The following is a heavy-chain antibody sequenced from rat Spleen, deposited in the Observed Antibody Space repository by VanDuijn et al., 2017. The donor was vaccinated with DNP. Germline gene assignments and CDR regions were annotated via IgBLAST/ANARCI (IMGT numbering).Heavy chain of an antibody. D-gene: IGHD1-5*01. V-gene: IGHV3-3*01. CDR1: GYSITRNY. J-gene: IGHJ2*01. CDR3: ARWNIGTSTLDY. CDR2: INSAGST. Sequence: EVQLQESGPGLVKPSQSLSLTCSVTGYSITRNYWGWIRKLPGNKMEWMGYINSAGSTKYNPSLKSRISIPRDTSKNQVFLQIDSVTTEDTATYYCARWNIGTSTLDYWGQGVMVTVSS.